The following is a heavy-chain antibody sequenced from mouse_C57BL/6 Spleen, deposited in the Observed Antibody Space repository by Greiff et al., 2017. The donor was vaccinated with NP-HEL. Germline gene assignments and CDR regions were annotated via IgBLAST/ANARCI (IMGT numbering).Heavy chain of an antibody. V-gene: IGHV1-64*01. CDR3: AGICGLRGGFDY. J-gene: IGHJ2*01. D-gene: IGHD2-4*01. CDR1: GYTFTSYW. Sequence: QVQLQQPGAELVKPGASVKLSCKASGYTFTSYWMHWVKQRPGQGLEWIGMIHPNSGSTNYNEKFKSKATLTVDKSSSTAYMQLSSLTSEDSAVYYCAGICGLRGGFDYWGQGTTLTVSS. CDR2: IHPNSGST.